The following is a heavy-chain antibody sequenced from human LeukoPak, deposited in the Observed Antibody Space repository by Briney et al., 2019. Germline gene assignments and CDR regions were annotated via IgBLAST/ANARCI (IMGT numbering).Heavy chain of an antibody. CDR1: GYTFTSYG. CDR2: ISAYNGNT. J-gene: IGHJ4*02. D-gene: IGHD3-9*01. V-gene: IGHV1-18*01. Sequence: ASVKVSCKASGYTFTSYGISWVRQAPGQGLEWMGWISAYNGNTNYAQKLQGRVTMTTDTSTSTAYMELSSLRSEDTAVYYCARETYSNILTGTDYWGPGTLVTVSS. CDR3: ARETYSNILTGTDY.